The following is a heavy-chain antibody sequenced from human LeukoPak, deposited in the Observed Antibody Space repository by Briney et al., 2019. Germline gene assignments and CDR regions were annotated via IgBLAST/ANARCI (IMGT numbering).Heavy chain of an antibody. J-gene: IGHJ1*01. Sequence: SETLSLTCTVSGGSISSGGYYWSWIRQPPGEGLEWTGYIYYTGSINYSPSLKSRVSISMDTSKNQFSLRLNSVTAADTAVYYCATGGEYFQHWGQGTLVTVSS. D-gene: IGHD3-16*01. V-gene: IGHV4-61*08. CDR3: ATGGEYFQH. CDR2: IYYTGSI. CDR1: GGSISSGGYY.